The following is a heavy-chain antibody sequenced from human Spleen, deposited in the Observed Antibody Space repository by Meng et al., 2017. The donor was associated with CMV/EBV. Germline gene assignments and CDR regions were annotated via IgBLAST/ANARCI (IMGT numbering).Heavy chain of an antibody. D-gene: IGHD1-1*01. Sequence: GESLKISCAASGFSFSDYAMHWIRRAPGKGLEWVAIVSYTGNNEQYADSVKGRFTISRDNAKNTLYLQMSSLRAEDTAVYYCARELRDNFFYYGMDVWGQGTTVTVSS. V-gene: IGHV3-30-3*01. CDR2: VSYTGNNE. CDR1: GFSFSDYA. J-gene: IGHJ6*02. CDR3: ARELRDNFFYYGMDV.